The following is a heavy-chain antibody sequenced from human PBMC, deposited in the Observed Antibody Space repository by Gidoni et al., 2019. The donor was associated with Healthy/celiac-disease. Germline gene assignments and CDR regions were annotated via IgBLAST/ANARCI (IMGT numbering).Heavy chain of an antibody. Sequence: QVQLQESGPGLVKPSQTLSLTCTVAGGSISSVGYYWSWIRQHPGKGLEWIGYIYYSGSTYYNPSLKSRVTISVDSSKNQFSLKLSSVTAADTAVYYCASGDYYGSGSYYRDYYFDYWGQGTLVTVSS. CDR2: IYYSGST. J-gene: IGHJ4*02. D-gene: IGHD3-10*01. CDR1: GGSISSVGYY. CDR3: ASGDYYGSGSYYRDYYFDY. V-gene: IGHV4-31*03.